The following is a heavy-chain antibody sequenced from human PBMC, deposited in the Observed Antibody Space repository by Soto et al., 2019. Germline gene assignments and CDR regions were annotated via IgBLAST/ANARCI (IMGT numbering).Heavy chain of an antibody. CDR2: IYYSGST. CDR1: GVSISSGDYY. V-gene: IGHV4-30-4*01. Sequence: PSETLSLTCTVSGVSISSGDYYWSWIRQPPGKGLEWIGYIYYSGSTYYNPSLKSRVTISVDTSKNQFSLKLSSVTAADTAVYYCASSKGGSYFDYWGQGTLVTVSS. D-gene: IGHD1-26*01. J-gene: IGHJ4*02. CDR3: ASSKGGSYFDY.